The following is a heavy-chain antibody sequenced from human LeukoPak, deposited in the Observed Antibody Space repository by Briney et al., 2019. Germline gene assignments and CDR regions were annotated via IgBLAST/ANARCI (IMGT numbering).Heavy chain of an antibody. CDR1: GFTFSSYA. Sequence: GGSLRLSCAASGFTFSSYAMSWVRQAPGKGLEWVSAISGSGGSTYYADSMKGRFTISRDNSKNTLYLQMNSLRAEDTAVYYCAKEGYCSGGSCLALDYWGQGTLVTVSS. D-gene: IGHD2-15*01. V-gene: IGHV3-23*01. J-gene: IGHJ4*02. CDR3: AKEGYCSGGSCLALDY. CDR2: ISGSGGST.